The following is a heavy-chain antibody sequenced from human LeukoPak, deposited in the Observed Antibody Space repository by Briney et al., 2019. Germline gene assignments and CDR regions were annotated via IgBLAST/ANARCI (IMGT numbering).Heavy chain of an antibody. CDR2: INSDGSWT. Sequence: QPGGSLRLSCAASGNYWMHWVRQAPGKGLVWVSHINSDGSWTSYADSVKGRFTISKGNAKNTVYLQMNSLRAEDTAVYYCAKPAYCSGGSCYSYNWFDPWGQGTLVTVSP. D-gene: IGHD2-15*01. CDR1: GNYW. J-gene: IGHJ5*02. V-gene: IGHV3-74*01. CDR3: AKPAYCSGGSCYSYNWFDP.